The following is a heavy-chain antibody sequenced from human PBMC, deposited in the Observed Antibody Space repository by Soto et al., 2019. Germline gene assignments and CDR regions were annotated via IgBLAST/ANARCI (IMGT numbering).Heavy chain of an antibody. CDR3: AKDRVAVAGTHYYYYGMDV. Sequence: QVQLVESGGGVVQPGRSLRLSCAASGFTFSSYGMHWVRQAPGKGLEWVAVISYDGSNKYYADSVKGRFTISRDNSKNSLYLQMNSLRAEDTAVYYCAKDRVAVAGTHYYYYGMDVWGQGTTVTVSS. V-gene: IGHV3-30*18. D-gene: IGHD6-19*01. J-gene: IGHJ6*02. CDR2: ISYDGSNK. CDR1: GFTFSSYG.